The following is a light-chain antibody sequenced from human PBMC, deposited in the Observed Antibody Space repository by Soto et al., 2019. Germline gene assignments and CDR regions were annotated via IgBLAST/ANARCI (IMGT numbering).Light chain of an antibody. V-gene: IGLV2-14*03. CDR2: DVS. J-gene: IGLJ1*01. CDR3: SSYTSSYTYV. CDR1: SSDVGGYNF. Sequence: QSALTQPASVSVSPGQSVTISCAGTSSDVGGYNFVSWYQQHPGKAPQLMIYDVSSRPSGVSNRFSGSKSGNTASLTISGLQAEDEADYYCSSYTSSYTYVFGTGTKVTVL.